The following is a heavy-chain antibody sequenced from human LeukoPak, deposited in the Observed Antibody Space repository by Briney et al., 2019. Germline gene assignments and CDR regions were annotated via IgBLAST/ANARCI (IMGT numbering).Heavy chain of an antibody. CDR2: ISGSGGST. D-gene: IGHD6-13*01. V-gene: IGHV3-23*01. J-gene: IGHJ4*02. CDR3: AKDRGIAAAGTDY. Sequence: GGSLRLSCAASGFTFTSYAMSWVRQAPGKGLEWVSAISGSGGSTHYADSVKGRFTISRDNSKNTLYLQMNSLRAEDTAVYYCAKDRGIAAAGTDYWGQGTLVTVSS. CDR1: GFTFTSYA.